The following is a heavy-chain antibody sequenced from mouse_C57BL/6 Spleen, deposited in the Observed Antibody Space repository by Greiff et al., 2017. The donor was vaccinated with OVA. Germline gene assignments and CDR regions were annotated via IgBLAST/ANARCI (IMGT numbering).Heavy chain of an antibody. Sequence: QVQLQQPGAELVMPGASVKLSCKASGYTFTSYWMHWVKQRPGQGLEWIGEIDPSDSYTNYNQKFKGKSTLTVDKSSSTAYLQLSSQTSEGSAVYYCAAIYYYGEADWGKGTMVTVSA. V-gene: IGHV1-69*01. D-gene: IGHD1-1*01. J-gene: IGHJ3*01. CDR3: AAIYYYGEAD. CDR2: IDPSDSYT. CDR1: GYTFTSYW.